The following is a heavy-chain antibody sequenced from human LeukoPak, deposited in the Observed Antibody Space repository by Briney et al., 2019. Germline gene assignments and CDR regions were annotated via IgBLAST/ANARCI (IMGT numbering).Heavy chain of an antibody. D-gene: IGHD3-22*01. CDR1: GGSFSGYY. CDR3: ARGGSSGYYYGRIYYFDY. J-gene: IGHJ4*02. CDR2: INHSGST. Sequence: PSETLSLTCAVYGGSFSGYYWSWIRQPPGKGLEWIGEINHSGSTNYIPSLKSRVTISVDTSKNQFSLKLSSVTAADTAVYYCARGGSSGYYYGRIYYFDYWGQGTLVTVSS. V-gene: IGHV4-34*01.